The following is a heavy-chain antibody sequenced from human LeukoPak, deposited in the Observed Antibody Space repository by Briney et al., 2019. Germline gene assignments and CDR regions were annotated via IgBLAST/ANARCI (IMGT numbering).Heavy chain of an antibody. CDR3: ARVRALTPRGYYFDY. CDR1: GGSIYSGGYY. V-gene: IGHV4-30-2*01. D-gene: IGHD1-14*01. CDR2: IYHSGST. J-gene: IGHJ4*02. Sequence: SETLSLTCTVSGGSIYSGGYYWSWIRQPPGKGLEWIGYIYHSGSTYYNPSLKSRVTISVDRSKNQFSLKLSSVTAADTAVYYCARVRALTPRGYYFDYWGQGTLVTVSS.